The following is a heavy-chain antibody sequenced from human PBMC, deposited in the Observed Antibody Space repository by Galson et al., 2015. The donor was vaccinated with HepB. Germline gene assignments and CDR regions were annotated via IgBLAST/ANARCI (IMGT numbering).Heavy chain of an antibody. CDR1: GGSFSGYY. D-gene: IGHD2-2*01. Sequence: ETLSLTCAVYGGSFSGYYWSWIRQPPGKGLEWIGEVNHSGSTNYNPSLKSRVTISVDTSKNQFSLKLSSVTAADTAVYYCAGNHRYCSSTSCYLRYYYYYMDVWGKGTTVTVSS. J-gene: IGHJ6*03. CDR3: AGNHRYCSSTSCYLRYYYYYMDV. CDR2: VNHSGST. V-gene: IGHV4-34*01.